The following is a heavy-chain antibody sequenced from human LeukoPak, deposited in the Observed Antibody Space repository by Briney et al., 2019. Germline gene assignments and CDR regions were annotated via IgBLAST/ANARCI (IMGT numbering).Heavy chain of an antibody. Sequence: SETLSLTCAVYGGSFSGYYWSWIRQPPGKGLEWIGEINHSGSTNYNPSLKSRVTISVDTSKNQFSLKLSSVTAADTAVYYCARYRTMFNWFDPWGQGTLVTVSS. D-gene: IGHD3-10*02. V-gene: IGHV4-34*01. CDR2: INHSGST. CDR1: GGSFSGYY. CDR3: ARYRTMFNWFDP. J-gene: IGHJ5*02.